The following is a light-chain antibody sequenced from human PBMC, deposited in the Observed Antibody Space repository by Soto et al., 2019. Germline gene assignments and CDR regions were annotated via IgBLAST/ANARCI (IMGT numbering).Light chain of an antibody. CDR2: YKSDSDK. Sequence: QSVLTQPSSLSASPGASASLTCTLRSGINVGLFRIYWYQQKPGTPPHYLLMYKSDSDKQQGSGVPSRFSGSKDVSANAGILLISGLQSDDEADYYCLIWHSNVVVFGGGTKLTVL. CDR1: SGINVGLFR. CDR3: LIWHSNVVV. J-gene: IGLJ2*01. V-gene: IGLV5-45*03.